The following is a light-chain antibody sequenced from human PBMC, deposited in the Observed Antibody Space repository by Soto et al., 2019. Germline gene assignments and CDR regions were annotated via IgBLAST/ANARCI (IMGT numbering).Light chain of an antibody. CDR2: GAS. V-gene: IGKV3-20*01. J-gene: IGKJ5*01. CDR3: QQSGSSRVT. CDR1: QSLRNNY. Sequence: EIVLTQSPGTLSLSPGERVTLSCRASQSLRNNYLAWYQQKPGQAPRLLFDGASIKATGIPDRFSGSASGTAFTLTINRLEPEDFAVYWWQQSGSSRVTFGPGTRLQIK.